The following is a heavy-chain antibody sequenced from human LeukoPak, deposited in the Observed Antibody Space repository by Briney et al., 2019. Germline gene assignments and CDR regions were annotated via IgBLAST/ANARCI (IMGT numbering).Heavy chain of an antibody. CDR2: IYYSVST. J-gene: IGHJ6*02. CDR3: ARERMSGMDV. Sequence: SETLSLTCTVSGGSISSYYWSWIRQPPGKGLEWIGYIYYSVSTNYNPSLKSRITISVDTSMNQFSLKLSSVTAADTAVYYCARERMSGMDVWGQGTTVTVSS. CDR1: GGSISSYY. D-gene: IGHD2-8*01. V-gene: IGHV4-59*01.